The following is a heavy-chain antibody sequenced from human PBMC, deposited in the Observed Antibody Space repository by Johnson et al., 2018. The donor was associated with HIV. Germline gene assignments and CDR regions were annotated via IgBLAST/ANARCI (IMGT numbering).Heavy chain of an antibody. J-gene: IGHJ3*02. Sequence: VQLVESGGGVVQPGRSLRLSCAASGFTVSSDGMHWVRQAPGKGLEWVAFIRYDGSNIYHADSVKGRFTISGDNSKNTLYLQMNSLGAEDTAVYYCARWGRGGYENPGLDIWGQGTMVTVSS. CDR1: GFTVSSDG. V-gene: IGHV3-30*02. CDR2: IRYDGSNI. CDR3: ARWGRGGYENPGLDI. D-gene: IGHD5-12*01.